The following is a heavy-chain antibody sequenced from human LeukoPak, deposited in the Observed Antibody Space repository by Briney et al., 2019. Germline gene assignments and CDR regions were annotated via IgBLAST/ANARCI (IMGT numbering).Heavy chain of an antibody. Sequence: PSEALSLTCTVYGGSFSGYYWSWIRQPPGKGLEWIGEINHSGSTNYNPFLKSRVTISVDTSKNQFSLKLSSVTAADTAVYYCARVGYGSGSYRLSYYFDYWGQGTLVTVSS. CDR1: GGSFSGYY. CDR3: ARVGYGSGSYRLSYYFDY. J-gene: IGHJ4*02. CDR2: INHSGST. V-gene: IGHV4-34*01. D-gene: IGHD3-10*01.